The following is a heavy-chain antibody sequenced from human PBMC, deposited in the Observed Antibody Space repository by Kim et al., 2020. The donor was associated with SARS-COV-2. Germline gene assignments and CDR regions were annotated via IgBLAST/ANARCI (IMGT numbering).Heavy chain of an antibody. V-gene: IGHV5-51*01. D-gene: IGHD4-17*01. Sequence: YSPSFHGQVTISADKSISTAYLQWSSLKASDTAMYYCARHLTVTNSFADYWGQGTLVTVSS. CDR3: ARHLTVTNSFADY. J-gene: IGHJ4*02.